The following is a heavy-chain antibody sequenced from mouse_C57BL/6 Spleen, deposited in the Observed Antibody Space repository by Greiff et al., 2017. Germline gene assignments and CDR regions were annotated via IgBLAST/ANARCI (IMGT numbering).Heavy chain of an antibody. CDR2: IYPGDGDT. J-gene: IGHJ2*01. V-gene: IGHV1-82*01. CDR3: AREGNWGY. D-gene: IGHD4-1*01. CDR1: GYAFSSSW. Sequence: VQLQQSGPELVKPGASVKISCKASGYAFSSSWMNWVKQRPGKGLEWIGRIYPGDGDTNYNGKFKGKATLTADKSSSTAYMQLSSLTSEDSAVYFCAREGNWGYWGKGTTLTVSS.